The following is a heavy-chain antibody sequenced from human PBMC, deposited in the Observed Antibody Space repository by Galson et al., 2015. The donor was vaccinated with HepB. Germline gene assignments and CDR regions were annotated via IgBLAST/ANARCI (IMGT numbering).Heavy chain of an antibody. D-gene: IGHD1-26*01. CDR2: TFYRSKWYY. V-gene: IGHV6-1*01. Sequence: CAISGDSVSGNLASWNWLRQSPSRGLEWLGRTFYRSKWYYNYGVLVKSRITIIPDTSKNQFSLKLTSVTAADTAVYYCAKYMEMGAATNDAFDIWGLGTMVTVSS. CDR3: AKYMEMGAATNDAFDI. CDR1: GDSVSGNLAS. J-gene: IGHJ3*02.